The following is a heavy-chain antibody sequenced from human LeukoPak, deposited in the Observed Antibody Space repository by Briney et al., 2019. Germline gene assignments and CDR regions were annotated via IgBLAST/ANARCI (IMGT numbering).Heavy chain of an antibody. V-gene: IGHV3-30-3*01. CDR1: GFTFSSYA. CDR2: ISYDGSNK. D-gene: IGHD6-19*01. CDR3: ARAGGGQYYFDY. J-gene: IGHJ4*02. Sequence: PGGSLRLSCAASGFTFSSYAMSWVRQAPGKGLEWVAVISYDGSNKYYADSVKGRFTISRDNSKNTLYLQMNSLRAEDTAVYYCARAGGGQYYFDYWGQGTLVTVSS.